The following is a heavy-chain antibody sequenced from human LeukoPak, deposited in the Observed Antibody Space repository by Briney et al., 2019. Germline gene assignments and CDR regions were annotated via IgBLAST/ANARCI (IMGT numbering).Heavy chain of an antibody. V-gene: IGHV3-49*04. CDR3: ARRRRDGYDIDN. CDR1: GFTFGDYA. D-gene: IGHD5-24*01. Sequence: PGRSLRLSCTASGFTFGDYAMSWVRQAPGKGLEWVGFIRSKAYGGTTEYAASVKGRFTISRDDSKSIAYLQMNSLKTEDTAVYYCARRRRDGYDIDNWGQGTLVTVSS. CDR2: IRSKAYGGTT. J-gene: IGHJ4*02.